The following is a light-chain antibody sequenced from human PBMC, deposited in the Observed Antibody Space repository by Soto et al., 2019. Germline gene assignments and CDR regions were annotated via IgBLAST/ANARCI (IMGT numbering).Light chain of an antibody. CDR1: QDIRNV. CDR2: AAS. Sequence: DIPMTQSPSSLSASVGDRVTISCRASQDIRNVLDWYQQKPGKAPKRLIYAASSLQSGVPSRFSGSGSGTEFTLTISTLQPEDFATYFCLQYNSYPFTFGQGTRLEVK. V-gene: IGKV1-17*01. CDR3: LQYNSYPFT. J-gene: IGKJ5*01.